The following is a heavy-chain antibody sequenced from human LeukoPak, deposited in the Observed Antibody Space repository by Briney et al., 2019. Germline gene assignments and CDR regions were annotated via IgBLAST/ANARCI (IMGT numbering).Heavy chain of an antibody. Sequence: GGSLRLSCAASGFTFNIYGMHWVRQALGKGLEWVAFIRYDGGNKYYTDSVKGRFTISRDNSKNTLYLQMDSLRAEDTAVYYCAKDQGGAGTNSDYWGQGTMVTVSS. J-gene: IGHJ4*02. V-gene: IGHV3-30*02. CDR2: IRYDGGNK. CDR1: GFTFNIYG. D-gene: IGHD1-26*01. CDR3: AKDQGGAGTNSDY.